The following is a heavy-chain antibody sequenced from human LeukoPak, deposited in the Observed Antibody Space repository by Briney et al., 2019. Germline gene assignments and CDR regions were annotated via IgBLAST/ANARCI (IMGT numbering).Heavy chain of an antibody. V-gene: IGHV4-34*01. D-gene: IGHD6-19*01. CDR3: ARVRRVYSSGWGYYYYGMDV. CDR1: GGSFSGYY. J-gene: IGHJ6*02. Sequence: PSETLSLACGVYGGSFSGYYWSWIRQPPGKGLEWIGEINHSGSTNYNPSLKSRVTISVDTSKNQFSLKLSSVTAADTAVYYCARVRRVYSSGWGYYYYGMDVWGQGTTVTVSS. CDR2: INHSGST.